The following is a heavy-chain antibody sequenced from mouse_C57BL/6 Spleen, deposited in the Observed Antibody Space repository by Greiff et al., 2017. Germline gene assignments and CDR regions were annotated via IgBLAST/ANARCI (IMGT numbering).Heavy chain of an antibody. CDR2: IYPGDGDT. CDR1: GYAFSSSW. D-gene: IGHD4-1*01. Sequence: QVQLQQSGPELVKPGASVKISCKASGYAFSSSWMNWVKQRPGKGLEWIGRIYPGDGDTNYNGQFKGKATLTADKSSSTAYMQLSSLTSEDSAVYFCAREGGGTRFAYWGQGTLVTVSA. CDR3: AREGGGTRFAY. J-gene: IGHJ3*01. V-gene: IGHV1-82*01.